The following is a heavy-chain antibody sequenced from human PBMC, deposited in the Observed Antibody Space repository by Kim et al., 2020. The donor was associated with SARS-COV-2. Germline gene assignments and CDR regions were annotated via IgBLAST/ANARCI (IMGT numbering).Heavy chain of an antibody. V-gene: IGHV1-24*01. CDR3: TTAPPMRYYDSSGYFRPPRVYDYSMDV. D-gene: IGHD3-22*01. CDR1: GYTLIELS. Sequence: ASVKVSCKVSGYTLIELSMHWVRQAPGKGLEWMGGFDPEDGETNYAQQFQGRVTMTEDTFKDTAYMELSSLRPEDTAGYYRTTAPPMRYYDSSGYFRPPRVYDYSMDVWGQGTAVTVSS. J-gene: IGHJ6*02. CDR2: FDPEDGET.